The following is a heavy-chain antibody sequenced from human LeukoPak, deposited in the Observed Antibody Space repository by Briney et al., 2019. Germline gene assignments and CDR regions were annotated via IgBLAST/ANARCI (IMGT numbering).Heavy chain of an antibody. CDR3: ARDTVRFAPSHPQRAAFDV. Sequence: ASVRVSCKASGYTFTNFGISWVRQAPGQGLEYMGWISTTNGDTNYALKVQGRVTMTTDASTTTATMELRNLRSDDSGVYYCARDTVRFAPSHPQRAAFDVWGQGTVVTVSS. CDR1: GYTFTNFG. J-gene: IGHJ3*01. D-gene: IGHD3-3*01. V-gene: IGHV1-18*01. CDR2: ISTTNGDT.